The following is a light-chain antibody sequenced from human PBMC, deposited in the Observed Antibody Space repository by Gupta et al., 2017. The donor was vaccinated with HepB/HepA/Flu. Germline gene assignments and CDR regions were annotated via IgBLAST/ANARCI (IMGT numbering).Light chain of an antibody. J-gene: IGKJ4*01. CDR3: QQSYSTPVT. V-gene: IGKV1-39*01. Sequence: DIQMTQSPSSLSASVGDRVTITCRASQSISNFLNWYQQKPGKAPKLLIYAASSLQTGVPSRFSGSGSGADFTLTISSLQPEDFATYYCQQSYSTPVTFGGGTXVEIK. CDR2: AAS. CDR1: QSISNF.